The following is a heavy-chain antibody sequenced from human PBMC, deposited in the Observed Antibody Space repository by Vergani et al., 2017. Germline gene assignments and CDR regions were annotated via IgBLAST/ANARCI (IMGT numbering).Heavy chain of an antibody. Sequence: QVQLVQSGAEVKKPGASVKVSCKASGYTFTGYYMHWVRQAPGQGLEWMGWINPSGGSTSYAQKFQGRVTMTRDTSTSTVYMELSSLRSEDTAVYYCARAPQRGYSYFVYWGQGTLVTVSS. V-gene: IGHV1-46*01. CDR3: ARAPQRGYSYFVY. J-gene: IGHJ4*02. CDR1: GYTFTGYY. D-gene: IGHD5-18*01. CDR2: INPSGGST.